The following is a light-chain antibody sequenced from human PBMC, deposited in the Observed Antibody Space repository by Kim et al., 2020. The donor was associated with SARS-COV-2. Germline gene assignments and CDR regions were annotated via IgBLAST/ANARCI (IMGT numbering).Light chain of an antibody. CDR2: GAS. CDR3: QQSYSTPYT. Sequence: SASVGDRVTITCRASQDIRNDLGWYQQNPGRAPKRLIYGASSLQSGVPARFSGSGSGTEFTLTISSLQPEDFATYYCQQSYSTPYTFGQGTKLEI. J-gene: IGKJ2*01. V-gene: IGKV1-17*01. CDR1: QDIRND.